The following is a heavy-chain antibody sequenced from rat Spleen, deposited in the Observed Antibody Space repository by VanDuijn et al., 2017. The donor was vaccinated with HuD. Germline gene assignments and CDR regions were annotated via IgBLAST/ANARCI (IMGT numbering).Heavy chain of an antibody. CDR1: GFTFSNYY. V-gene: IGHV5-27*01. J-gene: IGHJ2*01. CDR2: ISTGGGST. D-gene: IGHD1-7*01. CDR3: TTVTTQPFDY. Sequence: EVQLVESGGGLVQPGRSLKLSCAASGFTFSNYYIAWVRQAPTKGLEWVAYISTGGGSTYYRDSVKGRFTISRDNAKSTLYLQMDSLRSEDTATYYCTTVTTQPFDYWGQGVMVTVSS.